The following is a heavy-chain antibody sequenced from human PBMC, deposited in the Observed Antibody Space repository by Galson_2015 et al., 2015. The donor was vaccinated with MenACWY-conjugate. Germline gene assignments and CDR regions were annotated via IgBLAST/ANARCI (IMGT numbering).Heavy chain of an antibody. CDR3: ARRWDYGDYRPSGALFAFDM. CDR2: IYPADSDT. V-gene: IGHV5-51*01. D-gene: IGHD4-17*01. CDR1: GYSFSTYW. J-gene: IGHJ3*02. Sequence: QSGAEVKKPGESLKISCKASGYSFSTYWIGWVRQMPGKGLEWMGMIYPADSDTRYSPSFQGQVTISTDKSISTAYLQWSSLQASDTAMYYCARRWDYGDYRPSGALFAFDMWGQGTMVTVSS.